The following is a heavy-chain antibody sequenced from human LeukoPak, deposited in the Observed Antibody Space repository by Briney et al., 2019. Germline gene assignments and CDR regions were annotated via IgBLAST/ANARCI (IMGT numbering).Heavy chain of an antibody. D-gene: IGHD6-6*01. CDR1: GGTFSSYA. Sequence: SVKVSCKASGGTFSSYAISWVRQAPGQGLEWMGGIIPIFGTANYAQKFQGRVTITTDESTSTAYMELSSLRSEDTAVYYCARGELGIAARPWSAFDIWGQGTMVTVSS. CDR2: IIPIFGTA. J-gene: IGHJ3*02. CDR3: ARGELGIAARPWSAFDI. V-gene: IGHV1-69*05.